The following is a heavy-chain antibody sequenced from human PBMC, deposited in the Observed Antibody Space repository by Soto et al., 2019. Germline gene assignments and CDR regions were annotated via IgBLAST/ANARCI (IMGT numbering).Heavy chain of an antibody. D-gene: IGHD2-2*01. CDR3: ARGYCSSTSCYRYGMDV. J-gene: IGHJ6*02. V-gene: IGHV1-18*04. Sequence: ASVKVSCKASGYTFTSYGISWVRQAPGQGLKWMGWISAYNGNTNYAQKLQGRVTMTTDTSTSTAYKELRSLRSDDTAVYYCARGYCSSTSCYRYGMDVWGQGTTVTVSS. CDR2: ISAYNGNT. CDR1: GYTFTSYG.